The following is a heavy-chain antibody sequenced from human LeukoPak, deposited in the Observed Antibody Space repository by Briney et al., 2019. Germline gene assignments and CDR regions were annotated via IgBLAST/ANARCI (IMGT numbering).Heavy chain of an antibody. D-gene: IGHD3-22*01. CDR2: IIPILGIA. J-gene: IGHJ4*02. CDR1: GYTFTSYY. V-gene: IGHV1-69*02. CDR3: ATEPNYYDSSMDY. Sequence: GASVKVSCKASGYTFTSYYMHWVRQAPGQGLEWMGRIIPILGIANYAQKFQGRVTITADKSTSTAYMELSSLRSEDTAVYYCATEPNYYDSSMDYWGQGTLVTVSS.